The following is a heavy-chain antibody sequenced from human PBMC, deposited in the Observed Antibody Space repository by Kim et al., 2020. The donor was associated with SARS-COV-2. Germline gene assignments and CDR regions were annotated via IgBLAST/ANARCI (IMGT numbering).Heavy chain of an antibody. CDR2: IWYDGSNK. CDR3: AKGRGYYGSGSYSGY. V-gene: IGHV3-33*06. J-gene: IGHJ4*02. CDR1: GFTFSSYG. D-gene: IGHD3-10*01. Sequence: GGSLRLSCAASGFTFSSYGMHWVRQAPGKGLEWVAAIWYDGSNKYYADSVKGRFTISRDNSKNTLYLQMNSLRAEDTAVYYCAKGRGYYGSGSYSGYWGQGTLVTVSA.